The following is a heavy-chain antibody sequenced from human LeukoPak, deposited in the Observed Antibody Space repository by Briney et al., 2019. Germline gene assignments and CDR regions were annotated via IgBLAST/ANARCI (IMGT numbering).Heavy chain of an antibody. D-gene: IGHD3-3*01. Sequence: SETLSLTCTVSGGSIGSSSYYWGWIRQPPGKGLEWIGSIYYSGSTYYNPSLKSRVTISVDTSKNQFSLKLSSVTAADTAVYYCARVPAAARTRDFWSGYDYWGQGTLVTVSS. CDR3: ARVPAAARTRDFWSGYDY. CDR1: GGSIGSSSYY. V-gene: IGHV4-39*07. J-gene: IGHJ4*02. CDR2: IYYSGST.